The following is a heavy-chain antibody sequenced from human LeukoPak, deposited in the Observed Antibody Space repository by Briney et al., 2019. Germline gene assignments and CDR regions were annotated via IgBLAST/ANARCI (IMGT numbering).Heavy chain of an antibody. CDR2: ISHSGNT. J-gene: IGHJ6*02. Sequence: SETLSLTCAVYGGSFSGYYCSWIRQPPGKGLEWIGEISHSGNTNYNPSLKSRVTISVDTSKNQFSLKLSSVTAADTAVYYCARGWTAPYYYYGMDVWGQGTTVTVSS. CDR3: ARGWTAPYYYYGMDV. CDR1: GGSFSGYY. D-gene: IGHD3/OR15-3a*01. V-gene: IGHV4-34*01.